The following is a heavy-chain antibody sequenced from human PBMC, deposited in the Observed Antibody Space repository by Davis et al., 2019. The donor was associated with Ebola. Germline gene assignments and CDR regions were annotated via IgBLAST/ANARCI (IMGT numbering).Heavy chain of an antibody. D-gene: IGHD6-13*01. CDR3: ARDGAAAGAYYYYYMDV. J-gene: IGHJ6*03. Sequence: ASVKVSCKASGGTFSSYGISWVRQAPGQGLEWMGWISAYNGNTNYAQKLQGRVTMTTDTSTSTAYMELRSLRSDDTAVYYCARDGAAAGAYYYYYMDVWGKGTTVTVSS. CDR2: ISAYNGNT. V-gene: IGHV1-18*01. CDR1: GGTFSSYG.